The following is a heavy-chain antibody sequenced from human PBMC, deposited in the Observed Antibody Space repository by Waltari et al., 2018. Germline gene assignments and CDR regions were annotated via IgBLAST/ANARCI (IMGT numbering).Heavy chain of an antibody. J-gene: IGHJ5*02. Sequence: QLHLQESGPGLVKPSETLSLTCTVSGGSISTTSDYWAWIRQPPGKGLEWSESIYYRGSTSYNPSLKSRVSTSVDTSKNHFSLRLTSVTAADAAVYYCARLVRGSRIAARPAHWFDPWGQGMLVTVSS. CDR3: ARLVRGSRIAARPAHWFDP. D-gene: IGHD6-6*01. V-gene: IGHV4-39*02. CDR2: IYYRGST. CDR1: GGSISTTSDY.